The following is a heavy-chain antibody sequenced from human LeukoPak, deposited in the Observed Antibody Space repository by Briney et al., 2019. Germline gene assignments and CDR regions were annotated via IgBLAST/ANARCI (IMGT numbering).Heavy chain of an antibody. Sequence: GGSLRLSCAASGLTFSSYAMHWVRQAPGKGLEWVAVISYDGSNKYYADSVKGRFTISRDNSKNTLYLQMNSLRAEDTAVYYCARDGDHDAFDIWGQGTMVTVSS. CDR2: ISYDGSNK. V-gene: IGHV3-30*04. CDR3: ARDGDHDAFDI. CDR1: GLTFSSYA. J-gene: IGHJ3*02. D-gene: IGHD7-27*01.